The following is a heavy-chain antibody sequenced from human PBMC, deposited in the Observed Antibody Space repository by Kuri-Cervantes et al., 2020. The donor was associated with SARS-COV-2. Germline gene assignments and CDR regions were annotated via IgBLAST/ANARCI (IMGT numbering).Heavy chain of an antibody. CDR2: IYYRGCT. J-gene: IGHJ4*02. V-gene: IGHV4-39*01. D-gene: IGHD4/OR15-4a*01. CDR3: ARGLRGLTHDY. Sequence: SETLSPTCTVSGGPISSSSYYWGWNRQPPGKGLGWMGSIYYRGCTYYNPSLKSRVTIYVDTSKTQFSLKLGSVTAADTAVYYCARGLRGLTHDYWGQGTLVTVSS. CDR1: GGPISSSSYY.